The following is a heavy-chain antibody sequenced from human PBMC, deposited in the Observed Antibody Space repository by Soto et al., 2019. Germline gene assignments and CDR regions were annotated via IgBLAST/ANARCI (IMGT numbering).Heavy chain of an antibody. Sequence: QVQLVESGGGVVQPGRSLRLSCAASGFTFSSYGMHWVRQAPGKGLEWVAVISHDGSNKYYADYVKGRFTISRDNSKNTLYLQMNSLRAEDTAVYYCAKGDIVLVPAAVIGYFDCWGQGTLVTVSS. CDR3: AKGDIVLVPAAVIGYFDC. CDR2: ISHDGSNK. CDR1: GFTFSSYG. J-gene: IGHJ4*02. D-gene: IGHD2-2*01. V-gene: IGHV3-30*18.